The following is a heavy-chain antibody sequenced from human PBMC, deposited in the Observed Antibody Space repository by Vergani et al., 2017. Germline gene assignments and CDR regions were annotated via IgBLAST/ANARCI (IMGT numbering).Heavy chain of an antibody. Sequence: QVQLVESGGGVVQPGRSLGLSCAASGFTFSSYGMPWVRQAPGKGLEWVAVISYDGSNKYYADSVKGRFTISRDNSKNTLYLQMNSLRAEDTAVYYCARAPETTVTTIFDYWGQGTLVTVSS. CDR1: GFTFSSYG. D-gene: IGHD4-17*01. V-gene: IGHV3-30*03. J-gene: IGHJ4*02. CDR2: ISYDGSNK. CDR3: ARAPETTVTTIFDY.